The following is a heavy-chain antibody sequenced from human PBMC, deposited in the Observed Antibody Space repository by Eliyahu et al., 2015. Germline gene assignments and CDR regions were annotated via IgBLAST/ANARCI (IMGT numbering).Heavy chain of an antibody. CDR2: IYPGDSDT. D-gene: IGHD6-6*01. CDR3: ARPSYSSSGSSFDI. J-gene: IGHJ3*02. CDR1: GYSFTSYW. Sequence: EVQLVQSGAEVKKPGESLXISCKGSGYSFTSYWXGWVRQMPGKGLEWMGIIYPGDSDTRYSPSFQGQVTISADKNAYLQWSSLKASDTAMYYCARPSYSSSGSSFDIWGQGTMVTVSS. V-gene: IGHV5-51*01.